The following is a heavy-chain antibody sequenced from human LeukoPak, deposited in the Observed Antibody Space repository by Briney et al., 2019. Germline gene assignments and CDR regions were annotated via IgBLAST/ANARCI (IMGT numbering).Heavy chain of an antibody. CDR3: ARRYDYTYWYFDL. D-gene: IGHD4-11*01. V-gene: IGHV4-39*01. CDR1: GGSISSSSYY. J-gene: IGHJ2*01. Sequence: SETLSLTCTVSGGSISSSSYYWGWIRQPPGKGLEWIGSIYYSGSTYYNPSLKSRVTISVDTSKNQFSLKLSSVTAADTAVYYCARRYDYTYWYFDLWGRGTLVTVSS. CDR2: IYYSGST.